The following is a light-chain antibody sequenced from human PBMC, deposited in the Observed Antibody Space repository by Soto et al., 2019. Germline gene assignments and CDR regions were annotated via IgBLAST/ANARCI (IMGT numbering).Light chain of an antibody. J-gene: IGLJ1*01. V-gene: IGLV2-8*01. CDR3: ASYAGTNKV. Sequence: QSALTQPPSASGSPGQSVAISCTGTSSDIGGYNSVSWYQHYRGEVPRLLISEVSERPSGVPDRFSGSKSGNTASLTISGLQAEDEADYYCASYAGTNKVFGTGTKVTVL. CDR2: EVS. CDR1: SSDIGGYNS.